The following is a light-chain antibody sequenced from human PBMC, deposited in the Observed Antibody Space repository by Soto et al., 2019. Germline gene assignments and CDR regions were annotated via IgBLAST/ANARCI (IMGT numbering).Light chain of an antibody. Sequence: IQMTQSPSSLSASEGDRVTITCRASQGISSYLAWYQQKPGKAPKLLIYAASTLQSGVPSRFSGSGSGTDFTLTISCLQSEDFATYYCQQYYSYPITFGQGTRLEIK. CDR2: AAS. V-gene: IGKV1-8*01. CDR1: QGISSY. J-gene: IGKJ5*01. CDR3: QQYYSYPIT.